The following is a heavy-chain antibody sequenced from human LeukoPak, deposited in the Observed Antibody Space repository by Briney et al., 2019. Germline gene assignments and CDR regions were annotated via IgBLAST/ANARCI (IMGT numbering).Heavy chain of an antibody. CDR2: IIPIFGTA. D-gene: IGHD3-22*01. J-gene: IGHJ4*02. Sequence: SVKVSCKASGGTFSSYAISWVRQAPGQGLGWMGGIIPIFGTANYAQKFQGRVTITADESTSTAYMELSSLRSEDTAVYYCARDKDYYDSPNYWGQGTLVTVSS. V-gene: IGHV1-69*13. CDR1: GGTFSSYA. CDR3: ARDKDYYDSPNY.